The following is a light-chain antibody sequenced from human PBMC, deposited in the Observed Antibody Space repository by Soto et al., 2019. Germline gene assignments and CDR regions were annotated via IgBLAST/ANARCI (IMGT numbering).Light chain of an antibody. CDR3: AGCAAGMNGYV. Sequence: QSVLTQPPSASGTPGQRVTISCSGSSSNIGSNTVNWYQQLPGTAPKLLIYSNNQRPSGVPDRFSGSKSGTSASLAISGRPSEDEANYYCAGCAAGMNGYVFGTGTQITVI. CDR1: SSNIGSNT. J-gene: IGLJ1*01. CDR2: SNN. V-gene: IGLV1-44*01.